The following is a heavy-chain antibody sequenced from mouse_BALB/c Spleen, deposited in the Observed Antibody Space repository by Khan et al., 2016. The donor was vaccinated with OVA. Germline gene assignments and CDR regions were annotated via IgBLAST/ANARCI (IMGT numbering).Heavy chain of an antibody. J-gene: IGHJ2*01. V-gene: IGHV1S81*02. CDR3: ARIKKIVVTYFDY. D-gene: IGHD1-1*01. CDR1: GYTFTSYW. CDR2: TNPTNGRT. Sequence: QVQLQQPGAELVKAGASVKMSCKASGYTFTSYWMHWVKQRLGQGLEWFAETNPTNGRTYYNEKFKSKATLTVDKSSSTAYVLLSGRTFEDSAVYYCARIKKIVVTYFDYWGQGTTLTVSS.